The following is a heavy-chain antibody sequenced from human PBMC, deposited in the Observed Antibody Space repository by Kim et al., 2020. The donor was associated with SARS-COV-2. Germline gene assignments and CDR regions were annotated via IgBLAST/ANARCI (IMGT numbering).Heavy chain of an antibody. CDR1: GYTLTELS. CDR2: FDPEDGET. V-gene: IGHV1-24*01. CDR3: ATGIKYFDWLFRGGFDY. Sequence: ASVKVSCKVSGYTLTELSMHWVRQAPGKGLEWMGGFDPEDGETIYAQKFQGRVTMTEDTSTDTAYMELSSLRSEDTAVYYCATGIKYFDWLFRGGFDYWGPGTLSTVSP. J-gene: IGHJ4*02. D-gene: IGHD3-9*01.